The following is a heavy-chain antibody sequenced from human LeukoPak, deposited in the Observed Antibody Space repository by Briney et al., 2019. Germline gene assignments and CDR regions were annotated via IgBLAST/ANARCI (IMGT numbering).Heavy chain of an antibody. D-gene: IGHD3-9*01. V-gene: IGHV4-34*01. CDR2: INHSGNT. CDR3: ARARYVNSFYAFDI. Sequence: PSETLSLTCAVYGGSLSGYYLSWIRQPPGKGLEWLGEINHSGNTNYNPSIKSRVTIFGDTSKNQFFLKLSSVTAADTAVYYCARARYVNSFYAFDIWGQGTLVTVSS. CDR1: GGSLSGYY. J-gene: IGHJ3*02.